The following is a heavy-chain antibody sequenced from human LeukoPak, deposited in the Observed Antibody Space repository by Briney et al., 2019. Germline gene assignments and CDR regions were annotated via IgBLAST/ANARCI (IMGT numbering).Heavy chain of an antibody. J-gene: IGHJ4*02. CDR3: ARGGSCSGGNCKYTRKEIGY. D-gene: IGHD2-15*01. V-gene: IGHV3-48*03. Sequence: GGSLRLSCAASGFSLSNYEMNWVRQAPGKGLEWISYISFNGHIIQDTDPVKGRFTISRDNAKNTLYLHMNSLRADVTAVYYCARGGSCSGGNCKYTRKEIGYWGQGTLVTVSS. CDR2: ISFNGHII. CDR1: GFSLSNYE.